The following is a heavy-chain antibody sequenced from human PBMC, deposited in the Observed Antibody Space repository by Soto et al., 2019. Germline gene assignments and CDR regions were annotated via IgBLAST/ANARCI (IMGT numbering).Heavy chain of an antibody. CDR1: GFTFSGYE. D-gene: IGHD1-26*01. CDR2: ISSSATTI. V-gene: IGHV3-48*03. Sequence: GGSLRLSCAASGFTFSGYEMNWVRQAPGKGLEWVSYISSSATTIYHADSVKGRFTISRDNAKNSLYLQMNSLRVEDTAVYYCARGRTGSPRYHAMDVWGQWTTVTVSS. J-gene: IGHJ6*02. CDR3: ARGRTGSPRYHAMDV.